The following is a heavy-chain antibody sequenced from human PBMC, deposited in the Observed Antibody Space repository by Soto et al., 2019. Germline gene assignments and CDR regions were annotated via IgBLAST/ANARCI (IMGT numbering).Heavy chain of an antibody. CDR2: TSGSGRRT. D-gene: IGHD4-17*01. CDR3: ARGRGDYENWNFDL. V-gene: IGHV3-64*02. Sequence: EVQLVESGDALVQPGGSRRVFCEGSGFTFSTYGMQWVRQAPGTGLEFVSSTSGSGRRTSYADSVKGRIIISRDNSKNTLSLQMGSLRIEDTGVYYCARGRGDYENWNFDLWGRGSLVTV. CDR1: GFTFSTYG. J-gene: IGHJ2*01.